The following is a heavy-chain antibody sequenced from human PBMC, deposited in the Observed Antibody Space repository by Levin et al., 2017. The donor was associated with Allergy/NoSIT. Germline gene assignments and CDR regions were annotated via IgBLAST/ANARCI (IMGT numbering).Heavy chain of an antibody. CDR1: GGSISSYY. CDR2: IYYSGST. V-gene: IGHV4-59*01. J-gene: IGHJ4*02. D-gene: IGHD3-10*01. CDR3: ARHTYYYGSGSSTRLPFDY. Sequence: PSETLSLTCTVSGGSISSYYWSWIRQPPGKGLEWIGYIYYSGSTNYNPSLKSRVTISVDTSKNQFSLKLSSVTAADTAVYYCARHTYYYGSGSSTRLPFDYWGQGTLVTVSS.